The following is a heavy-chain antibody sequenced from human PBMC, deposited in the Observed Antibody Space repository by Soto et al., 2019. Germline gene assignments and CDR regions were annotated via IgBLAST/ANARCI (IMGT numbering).Heavy chain of an antibody. V-gene: IGHV3-23*01. CDR1: GFTFRTYA. CDR2: ISGSGGST. CDR3: ASTSWYSSSWYYDY. Sequence: EVQLLESGGGLVQPGGSLRLSCAASGFTFRTYAMSWVRQPPGKGLEWVSLISGSGGSTYYADSVKGRFTISRDNSKNTLYLQMNSLGAEDTAVYYCASTSWYSSSWYYDYWGQGTLVTVSS. J-gene: IGHJ4*02. D-gene: IGHD6-13*01.